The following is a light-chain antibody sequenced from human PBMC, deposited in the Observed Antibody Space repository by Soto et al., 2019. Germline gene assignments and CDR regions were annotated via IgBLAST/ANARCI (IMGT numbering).Light chain of an antibody. CDR2: GAS. CDR3: QQYGKT. CDR1: QSVSSSY. V-gene: IGKV3-20*01. Sequence: EIVLTQSPGTLSLSPGERATLSCRASQSVSSSYSAWYQQKPGQAPRLLIYGASSRATGIPDRFSGSGSGTDFPLTISRLEPEDFAVYYCQQYGKTFGQGTKVEIK. J-gene: IGKJ1*01.